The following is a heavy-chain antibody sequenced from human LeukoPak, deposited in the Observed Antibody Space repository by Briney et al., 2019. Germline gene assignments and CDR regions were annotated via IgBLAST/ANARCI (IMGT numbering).Heavy chain of an antibody. CDR3: AKDWSAYSGPYCFDY. Sequence: GGSLSLFCGASGFAHRSYAVMWARRAPRKGLEGVSAISGCGDRIYYAVSVERRFTIPRDNSKNTLSLQKNSVRGEHAGVYYCAKDWSAYSGPYCFDYWGQGTLVTVSS. D-gene: IGHD3-16*01. CDR1: GFAHRSYA. V-gene: IGHV3-23*01. J-gene: IGHJ4*02. CDR2: ISGCGDRI.